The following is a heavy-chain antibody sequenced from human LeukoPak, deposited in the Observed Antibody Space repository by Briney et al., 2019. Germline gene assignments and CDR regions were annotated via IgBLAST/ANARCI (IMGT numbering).Heavy chain of an antibody. V-gene: IGHV1-18*01. D-gene: IGHD3-16*01. CDR3: ARDFYGGVEGDDAFDI. Sequence: GASVKVSCKASGYTFTSYGISWVRQAPGQGLEWMGWVSAYNGNTNYAQKLQGRVTMTTDTSTSTAYMELRSLRSDDTAVYYCARDFYGGVEGDDAFDIWGQGTMVTVSS. CDR1: GYTFTSYG. J-gene: IGHJ3*02. CDR2: VSAYNGNT.